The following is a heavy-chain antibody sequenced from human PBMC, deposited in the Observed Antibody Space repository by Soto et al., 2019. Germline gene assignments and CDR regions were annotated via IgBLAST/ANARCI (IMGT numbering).Heavy chain of an antibody. Sequence: QVQLVESGGGVVQPGRSLRLSCAASGFSFSSYGMHWVRQVPGKGLEWVAVVSNDGNTKYYADSLKGRFTISRDNSKNTLYLQMNSLRVDDTAVYYCAKEPTVAAVNFDYWGQGTLVTVSS. CDR2: VSNDGNTK. J-gene: IGHJ4*02. CDR1: GFSFSSYG. CDR3: AKEPTVAAVNFDY. D-gene: IGHD1-26*01. V-gene: IGHV3-30*18.